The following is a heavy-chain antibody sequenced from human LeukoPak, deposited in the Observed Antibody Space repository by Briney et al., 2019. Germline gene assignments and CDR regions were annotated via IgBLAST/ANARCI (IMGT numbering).Heavy chain of an antibody. CDR2: INPNTGGT. CDR1: GYSFTGYY. Sequence: GASVKVSCKASGYSFTGYYMHWVRQAPGQGLEWMGWINPNTGGTNYVQKFQGRVTMTRDTSITTAYMELTWLGSDDTAVYYCARDRGRGYNYDSGDFDFWGQGTLVTVSS. CDR3: ARDRGRGYNYDSGDFDF. D-gene: IGHD3-22*01. V-gene: IGHV1-2*02. J-gene: IGHJ4*02.